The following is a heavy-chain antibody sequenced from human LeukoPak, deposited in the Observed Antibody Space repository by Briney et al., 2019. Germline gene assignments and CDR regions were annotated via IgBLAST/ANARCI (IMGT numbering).Heavy chain of an antibody. D-gene: IGHD2-8*01. V-gene: IGHV3-23*01. CDR1: GFIFSSYA. CDR3: ARDPGDSMVFIYYFDY. Sequence: PGGSLRLSCAASGFIFSSYAMSWVRQAPGKGLEWVSAISGSGGSTYYADSVKGRFTISRDNSKNTLYLQMNSLRAEDTAVYYCARDPGDSMVFIYYFDYWGQGTLVTVSS. J-gene: IGHJ4*02. CDR2: ISGSGGST.